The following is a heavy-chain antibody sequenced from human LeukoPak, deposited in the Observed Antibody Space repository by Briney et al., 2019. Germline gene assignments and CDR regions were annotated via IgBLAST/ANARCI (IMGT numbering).Heavy chain of an antibody. Sequence: ASVKVSCKASGYILTDSYIHWVRQVPGQGPEWMGWINPDSGDTHFVQKFQGRLTMTRDTSINTAYMELSRLRSDDTAIYYCAKDISDSRWLRKFYFDLWGQGTLVTVSS. CDR3: AKDISDSRWLRKFYFDL. CDR2: INPDSGDT. V-gene: IGHV1-2*02. D-gene: IGHD5-24*01. CDR1: GYILTDSY. J-gene: IGHJ4*02.